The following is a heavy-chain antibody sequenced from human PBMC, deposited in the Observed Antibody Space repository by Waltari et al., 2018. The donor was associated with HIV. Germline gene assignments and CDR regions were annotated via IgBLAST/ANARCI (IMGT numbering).Heavy chain of an antibody. Sequence: EVQLLASAGGLVQPGGSLSLSCAASGVAFCSYSFNCVRQAHGKGLEWVSYISRSSSTIYYADSVKGRFTISRDNAKNSLYLQMNSLRAEDTAVYYCARARGYSYPDYWGQGTLVTVSS. CDR3: ARARGYSYPDY. CDR1: GVAFCSYS. CDR2: ISRSSSTI. V-gene: IGHV3-48*01. D-gene: IGHD5-18*01. J-gene: IGHJ4*02.